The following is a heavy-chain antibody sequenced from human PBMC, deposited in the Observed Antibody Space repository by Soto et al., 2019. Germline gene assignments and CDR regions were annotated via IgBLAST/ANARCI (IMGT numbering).Heavy chain of an antibody. D-gene: IGHD1-26*01. CDR3: ARHHVRGRTIAGAAEF. J-gene: IGHJ4*02. V-gene: IGHV4-34*01. CDR2: INHSGNT. CDR1: CKSLSGYY. Sequence: PSETLSLTCAVYCKSLSGYYWSWIRQPPGKALEWIGEINHSGNTNYNPSLKSRVTISVGTSKNQLFLNLSSVTAADTAMYYCARHHVRGRTIAGAAEFWGQGTLVTVSS.